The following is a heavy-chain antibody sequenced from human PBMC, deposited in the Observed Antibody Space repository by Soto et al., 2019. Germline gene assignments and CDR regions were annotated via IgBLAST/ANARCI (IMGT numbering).Heavy chain of an antibody. J-gene: IGHJ4*02. V-gene: IGHV3-73*02. CDR3: TSYDNSGYFYLNY. CDR2: VRTKNNNYET. D-gene: IGHD3-22*01. Sequence: EVQLVESGGGLVQPGSSLRLSCAASGFTFSASAIHWVRQASGKGLEWVGRVRTKNNNYETTYAASVTGRFTISRDDSRNTASLQMISLKTEDTAIYYCTSYDNSGYFYLNYWGQGTLVTVSS. CDR1: GFTFSASA.